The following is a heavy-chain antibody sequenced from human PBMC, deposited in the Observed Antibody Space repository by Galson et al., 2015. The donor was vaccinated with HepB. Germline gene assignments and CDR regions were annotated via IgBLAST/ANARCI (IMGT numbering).Heavy chain of an antibody. D-gene: IGHD4-17*01. CDR3: ASGTVTTGPEDY. Sequence: ETLSLTCAVYGGSFSGYYWSWIRQPPGKGLEWIGEINHSGSTNYNPSLKSRVTISVDTSKNQFSLKLSSVTAADTAVYYCASGTVTTGPEDYWGQGTLVTVSS. J-gene: IGHJ4*02. V-gene: IGHV4-34*01. CDR2: INHSGST. CDR1: GGSFSGYY.